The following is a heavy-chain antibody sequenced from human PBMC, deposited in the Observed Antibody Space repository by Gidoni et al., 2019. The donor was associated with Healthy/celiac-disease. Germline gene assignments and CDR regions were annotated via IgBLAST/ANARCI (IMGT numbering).Heavy chain of an antibody. V-gene: IGHV3-30*18. D-gene: IGHD6-13*01. CDR2: ISYDGSNK. CDR3: ANTPLGQQLVLDAFDI. CDR1: GFTFSSYG. J-gene: IGHJ3*02. Sequence: QVQLVESGGGVVQPGRSLRLSCAASGFTFSSYGMHWVRQAPGKGLEWVAVISYDGSNKYYADSVKGRFTISRDNSKNTLYLQMNSLRAEDTAVYYCANTPLGQQLVLDAFDIWGQGTMVTVSS.